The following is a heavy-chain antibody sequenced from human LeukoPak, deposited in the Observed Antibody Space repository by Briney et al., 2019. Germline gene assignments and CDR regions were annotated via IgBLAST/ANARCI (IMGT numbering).Heavy chain of an antibody. CDR3: ASFYFGYDSRSLLFDY. CDR1: GYTFTSYY. Sequence: GASVTVSCTASGYTFTSYYMHWVRQAPGQGLEWMGIINPSGGSTSYAQKFQGRVTMTRDTSTSTVYMELSSLRSEDTAVYYCASFYFGYDSRSLLFDYWGQGTLVTVSS. D-gene: IGHD3-22*01. V-gene: IGHV1-46*01. CDR2: INPSGGST. J-gene: IGHJ4*02.